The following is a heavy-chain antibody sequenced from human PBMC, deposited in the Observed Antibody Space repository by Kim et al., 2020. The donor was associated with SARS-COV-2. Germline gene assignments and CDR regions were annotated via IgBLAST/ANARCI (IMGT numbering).Heavy chain of an antibody. Sequence: SVKVSCKASGGTFSNYAVNWVRLAPGQGLEWMGRILPMVDIPNYARNFQGRLTTTADKSTSTAYMELTGLTSADTAVYYCARGGQVVIDGRVSLTPYDHWGQGALVTVSS. J-gene: IGHJ5*02. CDR1: GGTFSNYA. V-gene: IGHV1-69*04. CDR2: ILPMVDIP. CDR3: ARGGQVVIDGRVSLTPYDH. D-gene: IGHD2-21*01.